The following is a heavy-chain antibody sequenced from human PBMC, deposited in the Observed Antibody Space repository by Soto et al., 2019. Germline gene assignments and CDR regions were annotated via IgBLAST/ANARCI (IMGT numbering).Heavy chain of an antibody. V-gene: IGHV5-51*01. Sequence: PGESLKISCKGSGYSFTSYWIGWVRQMPGKGLEWMGIIYPRDSDTRYSPSFQGQVTISADKSISTAYLQWSSLKASDTAMYYCARPQRDGYNYYALDIWGQGTMVTVSS. CDR2: IYPRDSDT. CDR1: GYSFTSYW. J-gene: IGHJ3*02. CDR3: ARPQRDGYNYYALDI. D-gene: IGHD5-12*01.